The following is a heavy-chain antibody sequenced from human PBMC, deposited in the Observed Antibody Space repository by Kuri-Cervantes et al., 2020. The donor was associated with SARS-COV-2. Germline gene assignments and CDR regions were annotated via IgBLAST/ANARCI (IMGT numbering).Heavy chain of an antibody. CDR1: GFTFSDYY. CDR2: ISNSGSTI. D-gene: IGHD6-6*01. Sequence: GESLKISCAASGFTFSDYYMTWIRQAPGKGLECGSYISNSGSTIYYADSVRGRFTISRDNAKNSLYLQMNSLRAEDTAVYYCARDLHTTSSEGWFDPWGQGTLVTVSS. V-gene: IGHV3-11*01. J-gene: IGHJ5*02. CDR3: ARDLHTTSSEGWFDP.